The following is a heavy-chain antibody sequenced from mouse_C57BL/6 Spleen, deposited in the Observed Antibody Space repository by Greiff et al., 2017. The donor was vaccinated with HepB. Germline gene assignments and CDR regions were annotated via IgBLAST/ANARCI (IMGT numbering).Heavy chain of an antibody. Sequence: EVKLVESGGGLVQPGGSLKLSCAASGFTFSDYGMAWVRQAPRKGPEWVAFISNLAYSIYYADTVTGRFTISRENAKNTLYLEMSSLRSEDTAMYYCARVYYDYEGYYFDYWGQGTTLTVSS. CDR1: GFTFSDYG. V-gene: IGHV5-15*04. CDR3: ARVYYDYEGYYFDY. D-gene: IGHD2-4*01. CDR2: ISNLAYSI. J-gene: IGHJ2*01.